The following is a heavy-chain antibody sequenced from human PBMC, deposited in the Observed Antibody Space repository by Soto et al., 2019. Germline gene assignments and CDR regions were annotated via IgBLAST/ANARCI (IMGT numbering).Heavy chain of an antibody. V-gene: IGHV4-4*02. CDR1: GASISKGKW. CDR2: ISHRGSP. Sequence: QVQLQESGPGLVKPSETLTLTCAVSGASISKGKWWSWVRQPPGKGLEWIGEISHRGSPNYNPGLRSRVTIEVDKSKNQISLKFSVTAADTAMYYCTRDGDYGYSLAYWGQGTLVTVSS. CDR3: TRDGDYGYSLAY. J-gene: IGHJ4*02. D-gene: IGHD2-21*01.